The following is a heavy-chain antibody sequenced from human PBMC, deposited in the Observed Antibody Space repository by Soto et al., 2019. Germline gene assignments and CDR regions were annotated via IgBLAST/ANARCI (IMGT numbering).Heavy chain of an antibody. Sequence: EVQLLASGGGLVQPGGSLRLSCAASGFTFSSYAMSWVRQAPGKGLEWVSAISGSGGSTYYADSVQGRFTISRDNSQNTPYLQMNSLRAEDTAVYYCAKTRYYYDTGGYQWGQGTLVTVSS. V-gene: IGHV3-23*01. CDR2: ISGSGGST. D-gene: IGHD3-22*01. CDR1: GFTFSSYA. CDR3: AKTRYYYDTGGYQ. J-gene: IGHJ4*02.